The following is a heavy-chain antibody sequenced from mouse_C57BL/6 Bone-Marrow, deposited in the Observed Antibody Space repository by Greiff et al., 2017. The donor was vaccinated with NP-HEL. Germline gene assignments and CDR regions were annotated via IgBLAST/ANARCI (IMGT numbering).Heavy chain of an antibody. CDR1: GFTFSDYG. V-gene: IGHV5-17*01. Sequence: EVKLMESGGGLVKPGGSLKLSCAASGFTFSDYGMHWVRQAPEKGLEWVAYISSGSSTISYADTVKGRFTISRDSAKNTLFLQMTSLRSEDTAMYYCGRNYGGAYWGQGTLVTGSA. J-gene: IGHJ3*01. CDR3: GRNYGGAY. CDR2: ISSGSSTI. D-gene: IGHD1-1*01.